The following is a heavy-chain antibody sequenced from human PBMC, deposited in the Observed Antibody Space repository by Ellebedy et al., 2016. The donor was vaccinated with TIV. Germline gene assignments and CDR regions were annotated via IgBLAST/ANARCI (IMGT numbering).Heavy chain of an antibody. CDR3: ARDRVHYAHFDY. V-gene: IGHV3-30-3*01. CDR2: ISYDGSNK. J-gene: IGHJ4*02. Sequence: GESLKISCAASGFIFSSYAMHWVRQAPGKGLEWVAVISYDGSNKYYADPVKGRFTISRDNSKNTLYLQMNSLRAEDTAVYYCARDRVHYAHFDYWGQGTLVTVSS. CDR1: GFIFSSYA. D-gene: IGHD4-17*01.